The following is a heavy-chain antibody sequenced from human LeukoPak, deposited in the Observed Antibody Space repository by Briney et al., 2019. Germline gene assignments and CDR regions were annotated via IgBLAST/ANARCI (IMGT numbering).Heavy chain of an antibody. CDR1: GGSISSYY. Sequence: SETLSLTCTVSGGSISSYYWSWIRQPPGKGLEWLGYISYSGGTNYNPSLKTRVTISIDTSKNQFSLKLSSVTAADTAIYYCARRGGYCSGGTCEVDYWGQGTLVTVSS. J-gene: IGHJ4*02. CDR3: ARRGGYCSGGTCEVDY. V-gene: IGHV4-59*08. D-gene: IGHD2-15*01. CDR2: ISYSGGT.